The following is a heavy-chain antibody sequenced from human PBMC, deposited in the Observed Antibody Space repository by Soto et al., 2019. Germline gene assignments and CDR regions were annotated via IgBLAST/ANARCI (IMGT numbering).Heavy chain of an antibody. CDR1: GFTFSSYA. CDR2: ISYDGSNK. Sequence: LRLSCAASGFTFSSYAMHWVRQAPGKGLEWVAVISYDGSNKYYADSVKGRFTVSRDDSKNTLYLQMNSLRTEDTAVYYCVRASGMDVWGQGTTVTVSS. CDR3: VRASGMDV. J-gene: IGHJ6*02. V-gene: IGHV3-30-3*01.